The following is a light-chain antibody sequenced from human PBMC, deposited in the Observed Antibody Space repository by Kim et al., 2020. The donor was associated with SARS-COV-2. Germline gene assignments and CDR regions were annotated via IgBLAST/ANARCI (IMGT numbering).Light chain of an antibody. CDR3: TSYTSSITWV. V-gene: IGLV2-14*01. Sequence: QSALTQPASVSGSPGQSITMSCTGTRSDVGGYNYVSWYQQHPGKAPKLMLYAVSKRPSGVSNRFSGSKSGNTASLTISGLQAEDEADYYCTSYTSSITWVFGGGTKLTVL. J-gene: IGLJ3*02. CDR2: AVS. CDR1: RSDVGGYNY.